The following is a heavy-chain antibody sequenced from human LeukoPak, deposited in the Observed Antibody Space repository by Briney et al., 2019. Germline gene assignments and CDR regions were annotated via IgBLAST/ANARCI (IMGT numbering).Heavy chain of an antibody. Sequence: GGSLRLSCAASGFTFSSYSMNWVRQAPGKGLEWVSSISSSSSYIYYADSVKGRFTISRDNAKNSLYLQMNSLRAEDTAVYYCARGPGGVSIAAAGTIDYWGQGTLVTVSS. CDR3: ARGPGGVSIAAAGTIDY. CDR1: GFTFSSYS. J-gene: IGHJ4*02. V-gene: IGHV3-21*01. D-gene: IGHD6-13*01. CDR2: ISSSSSYI.